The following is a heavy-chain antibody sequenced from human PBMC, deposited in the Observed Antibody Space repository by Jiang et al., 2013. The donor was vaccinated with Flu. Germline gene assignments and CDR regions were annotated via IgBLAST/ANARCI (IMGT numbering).Heavy chain of an antibody. Sequence: KLSCAASGFTFSGSAMHWVRQASGKGLEWVGRIRSKANSYATAYAASVKGRFTISRDDSKNTAYLQMNSLKTEDTAVYYCTSLGATHYYYYGMDVWGQGTTVXVSS. D-gene: IGHD2-15*01. J-gene: IGHJ6*02. CDR2: IRSKANSYAT. V-gene: IGHV3-73*01. CDR1: GFTFSGSA. CDR3: TSLGATHYYYYGMDV.